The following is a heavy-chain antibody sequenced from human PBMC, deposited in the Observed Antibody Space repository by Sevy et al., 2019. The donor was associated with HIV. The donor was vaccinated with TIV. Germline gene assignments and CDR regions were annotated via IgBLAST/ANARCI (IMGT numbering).Heavy chain of an antibody. V-gene: IGHV4-61*01. Sequence: SETLSLTCTVSGGSVSSGSYYWSWSRQPPGKGLEWIGYIYYSGSANYNPSLKSRVTISVDTSKNQFSLKLSSVTAADTAVYYCARVPDFYDSSGYYSQVGMDVWGQGTTVTVSS. CDR2: IYYSGSA. CDR1: GGSVSSGSYY. D-gene: IGHD3-22*01. CDR3: ARVPDFYDSSGYYSQVGMDV. J-gene: IGHJ6*02.